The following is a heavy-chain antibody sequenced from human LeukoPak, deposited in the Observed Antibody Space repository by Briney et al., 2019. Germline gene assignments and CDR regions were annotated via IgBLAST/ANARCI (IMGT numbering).Heavy chain of an antibody. CDR2: IYYSEST. Sequence: SETLSLTCTVSGGSIRGSYYYWGWIRQPPGKGLEWIGSIYYSESTYYNPSLKSRVTISVDTSKNQFSLKLSSVTAADTAVYYCARRSYYDSSGIFDYWGQGTLVTVSS. D-gene: IGHD3-22*01. CDR1: GGSIRGSYYY. V-gene: IGHV4-39*01. J-gene: IGHJ4*02. CDR3: ARRSYYDSSGIFDY.